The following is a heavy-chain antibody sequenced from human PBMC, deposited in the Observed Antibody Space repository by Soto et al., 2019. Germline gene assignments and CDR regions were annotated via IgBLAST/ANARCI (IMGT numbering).Heavy chain of an antibody. Sequence: SETLSLTCTVSGGSISSSSYYWGWIRQPPGKGLEWIGGIYYSGSTYYNPSLKSRVTISVDTSKNQFSLKLSSVTAADTAVYYCARHRGGPYGDYGAPFDYWGQGTLVTVSS. CDR3: ARHRGGPYGDYGAPFDY. CDR1: GGSISSSSYY. CDR2: IYYSGST. J-gene: IGHJ4*02. V-gene: IGHV4-39*01. D-gene: IGHD4-17*01.